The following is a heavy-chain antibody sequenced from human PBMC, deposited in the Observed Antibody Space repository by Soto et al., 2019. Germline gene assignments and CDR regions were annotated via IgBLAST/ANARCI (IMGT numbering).Heavy chain of an antibody. J-gene: IGHJ5*02. CDR1: GYTFTGYY. V-gene: IGHV1-2*02. CDR2: INPNSGGT. Sequence: GASVKVSCKASGYTFTGYYMHWVRQAPGQGLEWMGWINPNSGGTNYAQKFQGRVTMTRDTSISTAYMELSRLRYDDTAVYYCARGYGRWGTAMVYVSWRQGTLLTVSS. D-gene: IGHD5-18*01. CDR3: ARGYGRWGTAMVYVS.